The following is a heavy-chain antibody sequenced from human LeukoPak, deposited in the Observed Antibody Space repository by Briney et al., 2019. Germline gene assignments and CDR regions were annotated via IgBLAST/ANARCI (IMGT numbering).Heavy chain of an antibody. CDR2: IYTSGST. V-gene: IGHV4-61*02. D-gene: IGHD3-3*01. CDR1: GGSISSGSYF. CDR3: ARENTIFGVVIDS. J-gene: IGHJ4*02. Sequence: SQTLSLTSTVSGGSISSGSYFWSWIRQPAGKGLEWIGRIYTSGSTNYNPSLKSRVTISVDTSKNQFSLKLSSVTAADTAVYYCARENTIFGVVIDSWGQGTLVTVSS.